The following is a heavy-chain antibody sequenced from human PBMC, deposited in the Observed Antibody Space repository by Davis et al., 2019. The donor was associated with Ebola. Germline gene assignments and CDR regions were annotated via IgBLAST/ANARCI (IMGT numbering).Heavy chain of an antibody. CDR1: GGSFSGYY. D-gene: IGHD5-24*01. CDR3: ARANRDGYDFDY. V-gene: IGHV4-34*09. CDR2: INHSGST. Sequence: SETLSLTCAVYGGSFSGYYWSWIRQPPGKGLEWIGEINHSGSTYYNPSLKSRVTISVDTSKNQFSLKLSSVTAADTAVYYCARANRDGYDFDYWGQGTLVTVSS. J-gene: IGHJ4*02.